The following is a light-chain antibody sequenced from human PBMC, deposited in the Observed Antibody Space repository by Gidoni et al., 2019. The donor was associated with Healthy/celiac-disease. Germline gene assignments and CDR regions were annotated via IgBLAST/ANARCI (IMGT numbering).Light chain of an antibody. Sequence: DLFLNQSPDSMAVALGERATINCKSSQSVLSRSNHKNYLAWYQQKPGQPPKLPIYWASTRESGVPDRFSGSGSGTYFTLTISSLQAEYVAVYYCQQYSSTPWTFGQGTKVEIK. V-gene: IGKV4-1*01. CDR1: QSVLSRSNHKNY. J-gene: IGKJ1*01. CDR2: WAS. CDR3: QQYSSTPWT.